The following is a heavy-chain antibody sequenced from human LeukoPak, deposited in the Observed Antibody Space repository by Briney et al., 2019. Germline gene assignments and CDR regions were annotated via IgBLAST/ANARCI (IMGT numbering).Heavy chain of an antibody. Sequence: SETLSLTCTVSGGSISGYYWNWIRQPAGKGLEWIGRIYTSGSTHDNPSLKSRVTMSVDTSKNQFSLKLTPVTAADTAVYYCARRGGSPLGAFDIWGQGTMVTVSS. D-gene: IGHD1-26*01. CDR1: GGSISGYY. CDR3: ARRGGSPLGAFDI. V-gene: IGHV4-4*07. CDR2: IYTSGST. J-gene: IGHJ3*02.